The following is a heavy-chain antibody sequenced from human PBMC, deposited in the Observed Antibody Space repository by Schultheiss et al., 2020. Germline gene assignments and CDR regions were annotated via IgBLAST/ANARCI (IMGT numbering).Heavy chain of an antibody. CDR1: GFTFSSYS. V-gene: IGHV4-34*01. D-gene: IGHD6-19*01. CDR2: INHSGST. Sequence: GSLRLSCAASGFTFSSYSMNWVRQAPGKGLEWIGEINHSGSTNYNPSLKSRVTISVDTSKNQFSLKLSSVTAADTAVYYCARGRSSGQWQYYYYYGMDVWGQGTTVTVSS. CDR3: ARGRSSGQWQYYYYYGMDV. J-gene: IGHJ6*02.